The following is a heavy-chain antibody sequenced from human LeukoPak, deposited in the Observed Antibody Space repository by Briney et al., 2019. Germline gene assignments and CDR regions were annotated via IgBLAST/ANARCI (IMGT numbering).Heavy chain of an antibody. CDR2: INPNIGDT. D-gene: IGHD6-13*01. Sequence: SVKVSCKASGYTFTGYYMHWMRQAPGQRLEWMGWINPNIGDTNYAQKFRGRFTMTRDTSISTAYMELSRLRSDDTAVYYCARDPGAQIYAGTLANDHWGQGTLVTVSS. J-gene: IGHJ4*02. V-gene: IGHV1-2*02. CDR1: GYTFTGYY. CDR3: ARDPGAQIYAGTLANDH.